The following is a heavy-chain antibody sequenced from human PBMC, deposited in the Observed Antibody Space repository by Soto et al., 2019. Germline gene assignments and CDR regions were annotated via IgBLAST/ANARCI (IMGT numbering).Heavy chain of an antibody. CDR1: GYTFTGYY. J-gene: IGHJ4*02. CDR2: INPNSGGT. CDR3: AKDPFTVTGDYPPVYYFDY. V-gene: IGHV1-2*04. D-gene: IGHD4-17*01. Sequence: ASVKVSYKASGYTFTGYYMHWVRQAPGQGLEWMGWINPNSGGTNYAQKLQGWVTMTRDTSISTAYMELSRLRSDDTALYYCAKDPFTVTGDYPPVYYFDYWGQGTPVTVSS.